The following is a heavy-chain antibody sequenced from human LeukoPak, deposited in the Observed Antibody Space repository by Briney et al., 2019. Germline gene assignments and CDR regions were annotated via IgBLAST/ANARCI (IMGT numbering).Heavy chain of an antibody. Sequence: PSETLSLTCTVSGGSISDYYWSWIRQPPGKGLECIAYIYYSGNINYNPSLKSRVTISVDTSKNQFSLKLSSVTAADTAVYYCARTGSGSYYSLADLDYWGQGTLVTVSS. J-gene: IGHJ4*02. CDR1: GGSISDYY. V-gene: IGHV4-59*12. CDR2: IYYSGNI. CDR3: ARTGSGSYYSLADLDY. D-gene: IGHD1-26*01.